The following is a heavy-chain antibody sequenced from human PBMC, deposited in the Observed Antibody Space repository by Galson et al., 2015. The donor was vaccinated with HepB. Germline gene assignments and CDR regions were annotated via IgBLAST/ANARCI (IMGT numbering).Heavy chain of an antibody. CDR3: ARARHWGNYYYGMDV. V-gene: IGHV3-21*01. D-gene: IGHD3-16*01. CDR1: GFTFSTYN. CDR2: ISSSSSYR. J-gene: IGHJ6*02. Sequence: SLRLSCAASGFTFSTYNMNWVRQAPGKGLEWVSSISSSSSYRYYADSVKGRFTISRDNAKNSLHLQMNSLRAEDTAVYYCARARHWGNYYYGMDVWGQGTTVTVSS.